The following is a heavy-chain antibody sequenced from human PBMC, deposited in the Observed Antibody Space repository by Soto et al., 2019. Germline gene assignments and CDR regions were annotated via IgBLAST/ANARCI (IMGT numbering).Heavy chain of an antibody. J-gene: IGHJ4*02. CDR3: AKGVWSGYSGGRYYFDY. Sequence: EVQLLESGGGLVQPGGSLRLSCAASGFTFSSYAMSWVRQAPGKGLEWVSAISGSGGSTYYADSVKGRFTISRDNSKNTLYLQMNSLRAEVTAVYYCAKGVWSGYSGGRYYFDYWGQGTLVTVSS. V-gene: IGHV3-23*01. CDR2: ISGSGGST. D-gene: IGHD3-3*01. CDR1: GFTFSSYA.